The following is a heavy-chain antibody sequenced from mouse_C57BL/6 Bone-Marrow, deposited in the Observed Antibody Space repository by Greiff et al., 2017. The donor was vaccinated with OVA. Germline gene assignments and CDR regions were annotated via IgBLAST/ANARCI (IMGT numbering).Heavy chain of an antibody. J-gene: IGHJ1*03. CDR1: GFTFSDAW. D-gene: IGHD3-3*01. V-gene: IGHV6-6*01. Sequence: LQQSGGGLVQPGGSMKLSCAASGFTFSDAWMDWVRQSPEKGLEWVAEIRNKANNHATYYAESVKGRFTISRDDSKSIVYLQMNSLRAEDTGIYYCTRPGPGWYFDVWGTGTTVTVSS. CDR2: IRNKANNHAT. CDR3: TRPGPGWYFDV.